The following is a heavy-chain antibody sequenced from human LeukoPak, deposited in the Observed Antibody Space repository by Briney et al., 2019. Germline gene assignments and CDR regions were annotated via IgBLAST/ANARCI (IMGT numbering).Heavy chain of an antibody. D-gene: IGHD5-18*01. CDR1: GYTFTSYY. CDR2: INPSGGST. Sequence: ASVKVSCKAPGYTFTSYYMHWVRQAPGQGLEWMGIINPSGGSTSYAQKFQGRVTMTRDTSTSTVYMELSSLRSEDTAVYYCARVDLDTAPDYWGQGTLVTVSS. V-gene: IGHV1-46*01. J-gene: IGHJ4*02. CDR3: ARVDLDTAPDY.